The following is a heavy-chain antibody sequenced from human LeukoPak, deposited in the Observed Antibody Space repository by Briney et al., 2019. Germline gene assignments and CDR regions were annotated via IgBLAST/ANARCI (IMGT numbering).Heavy chain of an antibody. Sequence: PSETLSLTCAVYGGSFSGYYWSWIRQPPGKGLEWIGEINHSGSTNYNPSLKSRVTISVDTSKNQFSLKLSSVTAADTAVYYCASGGIADYWGQGTLVTVSS. CDR2: INHSGST. CDR3: ASGGIADY. D-gene: IGHD6-13*01. CDR1: GGSFSGYY. J-gene: IGHJ4*02. V-gene: IGHV4-34*01.